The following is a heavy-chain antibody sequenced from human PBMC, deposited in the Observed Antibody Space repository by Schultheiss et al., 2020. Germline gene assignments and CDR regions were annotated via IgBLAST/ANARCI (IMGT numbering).Heavy chain of an antibody. CDR3: ARVALEEEPDPYYFDY. Sequence: SETLSLTCTVSGGSVSSGSYYWSWIRQPPGKGLEWIGYIYYSGSTYYNPSLKSRVTISVDTSKNQFSLKLSSVTAADTAVYYCARVALEEEPDPYYFDYWGQGTLVTVSS. D-gene: IGHD1-14*01. CDR1: GGSVSSGSYY. V-gene: IGHV4-61*01. J-gene: IGHJ4*02. CDR2: IYYSGST.